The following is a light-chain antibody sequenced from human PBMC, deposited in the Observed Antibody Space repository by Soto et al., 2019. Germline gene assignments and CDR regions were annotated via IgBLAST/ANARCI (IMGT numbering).Light chain of an antibody. Sequence: QSALTQPASVSGPPGQSITISCTGTSRDVGGNNYVSWYQQHPGTAPKLIIYDVSDRPSGVSNRFSGSRSGNTASLTLSGLQAEDEAVYYCSSYTTRGYAFGTGTKVTVL. CDR1: SRDVGGNNY. CDR3: SSYTTRGYA. J-gene: IGLJ1*01. CDR2: DVS. V-gene: IGLV2-14*01.